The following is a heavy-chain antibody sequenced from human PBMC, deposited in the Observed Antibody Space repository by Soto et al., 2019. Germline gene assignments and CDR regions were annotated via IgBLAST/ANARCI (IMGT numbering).Heavy chain of an antibody. V-gene: IGHV1-3*01. CDR2: INAGNGNT. Sequence: QVQLVQSGAEVKKPGASVKVSCKASGYTFTSYAMHWVRQAPGQRLEWMGWINAGNGNTKYSQKFQGRVTITRDTSASTAYMELSSLRSEDTAVYYCARGAYSSSWKVDYWGQGTLVTVSS. CDR1: GYTFTSYA. D-gene: IGHD6-13*01. CDR3: ARGAYSSSWKVDY. J-gene: IGHJ4*02.